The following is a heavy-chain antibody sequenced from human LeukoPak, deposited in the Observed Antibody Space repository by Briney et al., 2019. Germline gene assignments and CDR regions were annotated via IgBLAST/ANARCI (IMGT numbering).Heavy chain of an antibody. CDR3: AKDLRGNRDY. Sequence: TGGSLRLSCAASGFTFSTYWMHWVRQAPGKGLVWVSRINPDGSGTDHADSVKGRFTISRDNAKNTLYLQMNSLRAEDTAVYYCAKDLRGNRDYWSQGTLVTVSS. CDR1: GFTFSTYW. CDR2: INPDGSGT. V-gene: IGHV3-74*01. D-gene: IGHD4-23*01. J-gene: IGHJ4*02.